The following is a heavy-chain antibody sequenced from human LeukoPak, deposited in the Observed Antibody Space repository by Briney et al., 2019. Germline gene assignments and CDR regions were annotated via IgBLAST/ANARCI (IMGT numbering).Heavy chain of an antibody. Sequence: GGSLRLSCAASGFTFSSYWMNWARQAPGKGLEWVAVISYDGSNKYYADSVKGRFTIFRDNSKNTLYLQMNSLRAEDTAVYYCAREEMATLPYWGQGTLVTVSS. CDR2: ISYDGSNK. V-gene: IGHV3-30-3*01. CDR3: AREEMATLPY. J-gene: IGHJ4*02. D-gene: IGHD5-24*01. CDR1: GFTFSSYW.